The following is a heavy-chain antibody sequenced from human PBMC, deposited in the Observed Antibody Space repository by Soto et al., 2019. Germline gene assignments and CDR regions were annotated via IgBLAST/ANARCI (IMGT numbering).Heavy chain of an antibody. CDR2: INHSGST. V-gene: IGHV4-34*01. CDR1: GGSVSGYY. CDR3: ARVGYCSSTSCYASLDY. D-gene: IGHD2-2*01. J-gene: IGHJ4*02. Sequence: PSETLSLTCAVYGGSVSGYYWGWIRQPPGKGLEWIGEINHSGSTNYNPSLKSRVTISVDTSMNQFSLKLSSVTAADTAVYYCARVGYCSSTSCYASLDYSVQGTLVTVSS.